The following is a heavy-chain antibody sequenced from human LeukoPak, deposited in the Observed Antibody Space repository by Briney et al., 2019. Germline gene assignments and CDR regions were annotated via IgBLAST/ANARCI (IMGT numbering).Heavy chain of an antibody. CDR2: IYYSGST. D-gene: IGHD6-19*01. J-gene: IGHJ5*02. Sequence: PSETLSLTCTVSGGSIGSYYWSWIRQPPGKGLEWIGYIYYSGSTSYNPSLKSRVTISVDTSKNQFSLKLSSVTAADTAVYYCARHRGGPIAVAENWFDPWGQGTLVTVSS. CDR3: ARHRGGPIAVAENWFDP. CDR1: GGSIGSYY. V-gene: IGHV4-59*08.